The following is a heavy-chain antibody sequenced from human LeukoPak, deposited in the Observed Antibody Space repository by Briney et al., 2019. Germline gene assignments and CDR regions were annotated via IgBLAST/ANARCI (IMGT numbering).Heavy chain of an antibody. D-gene: IGHD6-13*01. CDR2: IDNRGST. J-gene: IGHJ4*02. CDR3: ARASGSSWYGYFDY. CDR1: GGSFSAYF. Sequence: SETLSLTCTVYGGSFSAYFWSWIRQPPGKGLEWIGEIDNRGSTAYNQSLKSRVTISIDTSKNQFSLKLTSVTAADTAVYYSARASGSSWYGYFDYWGQGTLVTVSS. V-gene: IGHV4-34*01.